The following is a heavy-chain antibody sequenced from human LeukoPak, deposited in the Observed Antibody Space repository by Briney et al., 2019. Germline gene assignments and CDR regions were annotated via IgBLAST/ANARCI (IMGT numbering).Heavy chain of an antibody. CDR2: IYWDDVY. D-gene: IGHD3-22*01. J-gene: IGHJ4*02. Sequence: CSPTLLNATQTLTVTCSFSGFSLSTSGVGLDWIRHPPGKAPESIAVIYWDDVYTYSPSLKSSLTITKDTSKNQVVLTMTNMDPVDRATYCGAHGDRSGYYNFDYWGQGTLVTVSS. V-gene: IGHV2-5*02. CDR3: AHGDRSGYYNFDY. CDR1: GFSLSTSGVG.